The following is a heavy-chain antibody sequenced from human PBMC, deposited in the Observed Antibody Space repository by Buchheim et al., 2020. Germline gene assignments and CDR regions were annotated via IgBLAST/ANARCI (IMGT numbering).Heavy chain of an antibody. CDR3: ARETQDPVVVINLGGMDV. J-gene: IGHJ6*02. CDR1: GFTFSSYW. D-gene: IGHD3-22*01. CDR2: INSDGSST. Sequence: EVQLVESGGGLVQPGGSLRLSCAASGFTFSSYWMHWVRQAPGKGLVWVARINSDGSSTSYADSVKGRFTISRDNAKNTLYLQMNSLRAEDTAVYYCARETQDPVVVINLGGMDVWGQGTT. V-gene: IGHV3-74*01.